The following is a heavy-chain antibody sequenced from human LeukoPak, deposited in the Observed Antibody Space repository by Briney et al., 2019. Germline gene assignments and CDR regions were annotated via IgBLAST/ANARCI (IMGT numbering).Heavy chain of an antibody. CDR1: GFTFSSYG. CDR3: ANEWPYYYYYMDV. J-gene: IGHJ6*03. V-gene: IGHV3-30*18. CDR2: ISYDGSNK. Sequence: GGSLRLSCAASGFTFSSYGMHWVRQAPGKGLDWVAVISYDGSNKYYADSMQGRFTISRDNSKNTLYLQMNSLRAEDTAVYYCANEWPYYYYYMDVWGKGTTVTVSS. D-gene: IGHD5-12*01.